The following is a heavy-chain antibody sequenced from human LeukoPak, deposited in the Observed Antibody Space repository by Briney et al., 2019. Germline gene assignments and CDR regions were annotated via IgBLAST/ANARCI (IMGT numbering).Heavy chain of an antibody. CDR2: INHSGSN. D-gene: IGHD3-10*01. J-gene: IGHJ4*02. CDR3: AREKGRITMVRGVRAFDY. V-gene: IGHV4-34*01. CDR1: GGSFSGYY. Sequence: PSETLSLTCAVYGGSFSGYYWSWIPQPPGKGLEGIGEINHSGSNNYNPSLKSRVTISIDTSKNQFSLKLSSVTAADTAVYYCAREKGRITMVRGVRAFDYWGQGTLVTVSS.